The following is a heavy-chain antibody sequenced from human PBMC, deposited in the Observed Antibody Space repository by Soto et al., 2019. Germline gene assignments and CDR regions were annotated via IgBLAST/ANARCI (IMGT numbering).Heavy chain of an antibody. J-gene: IGHJ6*02. CDR3: ARGGYYDNVWGKLSHYGLDK. CDR1: GFTFSHSA. V-gene: IGHV1-58*02. CDR2: IVVGSGNT. Sequence: SVQVSCKASGFTFSHSAMQWVRQARGQSLEWKGWIVVGSGNTNYAQKFQERVTISWDMSTNTAYMELSSLRSNDTAVYYCARGGYYDNVWGKLSHYGLDKWGQGTSVTVSS. D-gene: IGHD3-16*01.